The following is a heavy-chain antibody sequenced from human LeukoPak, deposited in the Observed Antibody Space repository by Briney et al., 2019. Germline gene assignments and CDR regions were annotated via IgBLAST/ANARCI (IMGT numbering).Heavy chain of an antibody. CDR2: IYYSGST. Sequence: SETLSLTCTVSGGSISSYYWSWIRQSPGKGLEWIGYIYYSGSTDYNPSLKSRVTISVDTSKNQFSLKLSSVTAADTAVYYCARSGSYGPNFAYWGQGTLVTVSS. J-gene: IGHJ4*02. CDR1: GGSISSYY. V-gene: IGHV4-59*08. CDR3: ARSGSYGPNFAY. D-gene: IGHD1-26*01.